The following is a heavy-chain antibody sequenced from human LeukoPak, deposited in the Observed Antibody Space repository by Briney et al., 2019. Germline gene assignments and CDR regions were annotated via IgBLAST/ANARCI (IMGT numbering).Heavy chain of an antibody. V-gene: IGHV3-30-3*01. D-gene: IGHD3-22*01. J-gene: IGHJ4*02. Sequence: RPGGSLRLSCAASGFTFSSYAMHWVRQAPGTGLEWVAVISYDGSNKYYADSVKGRFTISRDNSKNTLYLQMNSLRAEDTAVYYCAGNTYYYDSSGLNWGQGTLVTVSS. CDR1: GFTFSSYA. CDR2: ISYDGSNK. CDR3: AGNTYYYDSSGLN.